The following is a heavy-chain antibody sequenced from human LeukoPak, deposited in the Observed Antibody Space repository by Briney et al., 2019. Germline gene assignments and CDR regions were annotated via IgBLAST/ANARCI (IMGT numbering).Heavy chain of an antibody. CDR3: ARSSGWVYYYYGMDV. CDR2: IIPILGIA. Sequence: SVKVSCKASGGTFSSYAISWVRQAPGQGLEWMGRIIPILGIANYAQKFQGRVTITADKSTSTAYMELSSLRSEDTAAYYCARSSGWVYYYYGMDVWGQGTTVTVSS. CDR1: GGTFSSYA. D-gene: IGHD6-19*01. J-gene: IGHJ6*02. V-gene: IGHV1-69*04.